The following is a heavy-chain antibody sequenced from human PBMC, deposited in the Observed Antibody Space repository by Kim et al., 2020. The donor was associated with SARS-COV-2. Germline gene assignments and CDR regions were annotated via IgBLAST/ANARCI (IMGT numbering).Heavy chain of an antibody. V-gene: IGHV3-30*18. CDR2: ISYDGSNK. CDR1: GFTFSSYG. CDR3: AKDPTLGYCSSTSCYALDY. J-gene: IGHJ4*02. D-gene: IGHD2-2*01. Sequence: GGSLRLSCAASGFTFSSYGMHWVRQAPGKGLEWVAVISYDGSNKYYADSVKGRFTISRDNSKNTLYLQMNSLRAEDTAVYYCAKDPTLGYCSSTSCYALDYWGQGTLVTVSS.